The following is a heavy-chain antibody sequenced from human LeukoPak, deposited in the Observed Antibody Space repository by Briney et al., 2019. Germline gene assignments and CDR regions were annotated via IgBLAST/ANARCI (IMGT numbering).Heavy chain of an antibody. CDR1: GGSFSGYY. CDR2: INHSGST. V-gene: IGHV4-34*01. CDR3: ARGFKGRSVGYYDSSGYKGNFDY. J-gene: IGHJ4*02. D-gene: IGHD3-22*01. Sequence: SETLSLTCAVYGGSFSGYYWSWIRQPLGKGLEWIGEINHSGSTNYNPSLKSRVTISVDTSKNQFSLKLSSVTAADTAVYYCARGFKGRSVGYYDSSGYKGNFDYWGQGTLVTVSS.